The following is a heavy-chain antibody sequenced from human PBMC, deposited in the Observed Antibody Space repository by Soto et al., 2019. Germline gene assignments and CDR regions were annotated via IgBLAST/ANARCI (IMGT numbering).Heavy chain of an antibody. V-gene: IGHV1-58*01. CDR2: IVVGSGKT. Sequence: SVKVSCKASGFTLTSSAVQWVRQARGQRLECIGWIVVGSGKTNYAQKFQERVTITRDMSTSTAYMELSSLRSEDTALYYCAANSKGYYNYGMDVWGQGTTVTVSS. J-gene: IGHJ6*02. CDR1: GFTLTSSA. CDR3: AANSKGYYNYGMDV. D-gene: IGHD3-22*01.